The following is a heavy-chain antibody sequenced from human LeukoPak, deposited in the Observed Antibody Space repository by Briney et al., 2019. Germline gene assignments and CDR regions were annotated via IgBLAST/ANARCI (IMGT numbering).Heavy chain of an antibody. Sequence: PGGSLRLSCAASGFTVSSNYVSWVRQAPGKGLEWLSYITDSGDSTYYADSVRSRFTISRDNARNSLYLQMNSLRAEDTAAYYCARDQRWFGELDFWGQGTLVTVSS. D-gene: IGHD3-10*01. CDR1: GFTVSSNY. J-gene: IGHJ4*02. CDR2: ITDSGDST. CDR3: ARDQRWFGELDF. V-gene: IGHV3-11*04.